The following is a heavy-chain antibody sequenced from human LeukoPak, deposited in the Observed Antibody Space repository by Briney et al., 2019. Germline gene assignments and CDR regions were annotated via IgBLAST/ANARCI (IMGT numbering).Heavy chain of an antibody. J-gene: IGHJ4*02. V-gene: IGHV1-3*03. CDR2: INTGNGNT. CDR3: AKDYSLSGFYPSSFDY. CDR1: GYTFTSYA. Sequence: ASVKVSCKASGYTFTSYAMHWVRQAPGQRLEWMGWINTGNGNTKYSQEFQGRVTITRDTSANTAYMELSSLRAEDTAVFYCAKDYSLSGFYPSSFDYWGQGTLVTVSS. D-gene: IGHD1-26*01.